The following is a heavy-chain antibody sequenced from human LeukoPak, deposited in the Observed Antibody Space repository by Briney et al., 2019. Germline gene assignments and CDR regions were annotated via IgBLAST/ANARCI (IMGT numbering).Heavy chain of an antibody. CDR2: IKSKGDGETT. CDR1: GFTFRNAW. D-gene: IGHD3-10*01. CDR3: ITDLGLTMIRGVLVS. Sequence: GGSLRLSCVASGFTFRNAWMSWVRQVPGKGLEWVGLIKSKGDGETTDYAAPMKGRFGMSRDDSASTVYLQMYSLKDEDTAVYYCITDLGLTMIRGVLVSWGQGALVTVS. J-gene: IGHJ4*02. V-gene: IGHV3-15*01.